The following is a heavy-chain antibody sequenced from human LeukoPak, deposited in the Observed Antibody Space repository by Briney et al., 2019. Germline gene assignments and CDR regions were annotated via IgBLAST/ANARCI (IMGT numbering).Heavy chain of an antibody. V-gene: IGHV3-30*04. CDR3: AKGSVGATTADY. J-gene: IGHJ4*02. CDR2: ISYDGSNK. Sequence: GRSLRLSCAASGFTFSSYAMHWVRQAPGKGLEWVAVISYDGSNKYYADSVKGRFTISRDNSKNTLYLQMNSLRAEDTAVYYCAKGSVGATTADYWGQGTLVTVSS. CDR1: GFTFSSYA. D-gene: IGHD1-26*01.